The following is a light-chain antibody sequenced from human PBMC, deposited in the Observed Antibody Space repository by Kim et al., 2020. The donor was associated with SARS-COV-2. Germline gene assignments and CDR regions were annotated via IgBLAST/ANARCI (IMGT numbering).Light chain of an antibody. CDR1: QSVSSSY. CDR2: DAS. CDR3: QQYGSAPRT. J-gene: IGKJ1*01. Sequence: SPGERATLSCRASQSVSSSYLAWYQQKPGQAPRLLIYDASSRATGIPDRFSGSGSETDFTLTISRLEPEDFAVYYCQQYGSAPRTFGQGTKVDIK. V-gene: IGKV3-20*01.